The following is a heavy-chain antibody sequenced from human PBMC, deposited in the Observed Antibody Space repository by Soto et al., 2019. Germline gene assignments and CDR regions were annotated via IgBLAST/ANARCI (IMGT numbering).Heavy chain of an antibody. CDR2: MSPNSENT. V-gene: IGHV1-8*01. CDR1: GYTFTNFD. D-gene: IGHD6-25*01. Sequence: QVHLVQSGAEVKKPGASVKVSCKASGYTFTNFDVNWVRQATGQGLEWMGWMSPNSENTGYAQKFKGRVTMTRDTAINAAYMELSSLRAEDTAVYYCARGSGSGGNTGGYNRFDFWGQGTLVTVSS. J-gene: IGHJ5*01. CDR3: ARGSGSGGNTGGYNRFDF.